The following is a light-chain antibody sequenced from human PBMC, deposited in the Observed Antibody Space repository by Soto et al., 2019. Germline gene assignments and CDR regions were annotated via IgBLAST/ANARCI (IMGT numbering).Light chain of an antibody. CDR3: LQHNSYPRT. CDR1: QGIRKD. V-gene: IGKV1-17*01. CDR2: AAS. Sequence: DIQMTQSPSSLSASIEDRVTITCRASQGIRKDLGWYKQKPRKAPQRLVSAASSLHNGVPSRFSGSGSWTASALTIRSLQPEDFATYYCLQHNSYPRTFGGGTKVELK. J-gene: IGKJ4*01.